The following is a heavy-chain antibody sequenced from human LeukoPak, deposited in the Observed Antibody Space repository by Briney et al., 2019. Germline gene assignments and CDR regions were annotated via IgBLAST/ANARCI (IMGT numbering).Heavy chain of an antibody. Sequence: GGSLRLSCAASGFTFSSYRMTWVRQAPGKGLEWVSYISSSSSTIYYADSVKGRFTISRDNAKNSLYLQMNSLRAEDTAVYYCARDLYSGYEYWGQGTLVTVSS. J-gene: IGHJ4*02. V-gene: IGHV3-48*01. D-gene: IGHD5-12*01. CDR3: ARDLYSGYEY. CDR1: GFTFSSYR. CDR2: ISSSSSTI.